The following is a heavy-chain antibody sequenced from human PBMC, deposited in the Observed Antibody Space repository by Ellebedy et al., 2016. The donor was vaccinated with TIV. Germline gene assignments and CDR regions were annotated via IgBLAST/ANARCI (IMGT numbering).Heavy chain of an antibody. CDR2: IYYSGTT. CDR1: GGSMISDDHY. D-gene: IGHD3-10*01. J-gene: IGHJ3*01. Sequence: MPSETLSLTCTVSGGSMISDDHYWSWVRQPPGKGLEWIGYIYYSGTTYYIPSLKHRLIMSVDKSKSRVSLKLTSVTATDTAVYYCARGGGDRPHALDVWGQGTKVTVSS. V-gene: IGHV4-30-4*08. CDR3: ARGGGDRPHALDV.